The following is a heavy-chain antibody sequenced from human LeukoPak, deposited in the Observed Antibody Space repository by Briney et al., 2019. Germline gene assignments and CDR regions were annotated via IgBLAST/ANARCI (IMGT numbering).Heavy chain of an antibody. CDR3: AREDILTDGNWFDP. D-gene: IGHD3-9*01. Sequence: KPSETLSLTCAVYGGSFSGYYWSWIRQPPGKGLEWIGEINHSGSTNYNPSLKSRVNISVDTSKNQFSLKLSSVTAADTAVYYCAREDILTDGNWFDPWGQVTLVTVSS. J-gene: IGHJ5*02. CDR1: GGSFSGYY. CDR2: INHSGST. V-gene: IGHV4-34*01.